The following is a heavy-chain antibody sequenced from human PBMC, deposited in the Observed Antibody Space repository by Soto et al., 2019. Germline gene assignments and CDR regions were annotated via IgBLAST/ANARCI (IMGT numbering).Heavy chain of an antibody. V-gene: IGHV1-18*01. D-gene: IGHD3-16*01. CDR2: INPYDGTT. CDR3: AIDWFGVDY. CDR1: GYTFTSYG. Sequence: QVQLVQSGAEVKKPGASVKVSCKASGYTFTSYGISWVRQAPGQGLEWMGWINPYDGTTNYARKLHGRDTLTTDTSASTAYMELRSLRSDDTAVYYCAIDWFGVDYWGQGTLVTVSS. J-gene: IGHJ4*02.